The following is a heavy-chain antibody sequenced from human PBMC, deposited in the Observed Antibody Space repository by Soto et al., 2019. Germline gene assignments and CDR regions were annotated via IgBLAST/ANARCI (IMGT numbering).Heavy chain of an antibody. CDR1: GFSLDTFAVG. CDR2: IYWDDTK. CDR3: AHGGGWFSDQ. J-gene: IGHJ4*02. D-gene: IGHD6-19*01. Sequence: QITLKESGPTLVKPTQTLTLTCTFSGFSLDTFAVGVNWIRQPPGKPLEWLALIYWDDTKHYSSSLRNRLTSTKDTSKIQVVLTMTNMDPVDTATYYCAHGGGWFSDQWGQGTLVTGSS. V-gene: IGHV2-5*02.